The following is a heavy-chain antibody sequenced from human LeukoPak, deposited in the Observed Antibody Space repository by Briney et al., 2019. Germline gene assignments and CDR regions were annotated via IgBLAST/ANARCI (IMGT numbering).Heavy chain of an antibody. V-gene: IGHV4-39*01. CDR3: ARTGGYMVRGVQNWFDP. CDR1: GDSISSNHNY. J-gene: IGHJ5*02. Sequence: PSETLSLTCTVSGDSISSNHNYWGWVRQPPGKGLEWIGSGNTYYNPSHKSRVTISVDTSKNQFSLKLSSVTAADTAVYYCARTGGYMVRGVQNWFDPWGQGTLVTASS. CDR2: GNT. D-gene: IGHD3-10*01.